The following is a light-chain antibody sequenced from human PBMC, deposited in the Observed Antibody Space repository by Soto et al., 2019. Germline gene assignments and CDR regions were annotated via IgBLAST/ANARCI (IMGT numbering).Light chain of an antibody. CDR3: VSFAGGTYV. J-gene: IGLJ1*01. CDR2: DVN. Sequence: QSAVTQPPCASGSPGQSVTISRTGTSSDVGVDVFVSGYQQHQGKAPKLMVYDVNRRPPSVPDRSLGSKSGNAASLTVSGLQAEDEADYYCVSFAGGTYVFGTGTKVTVL. CDR1: SSDVGVDVF. V-gene: IGLV2-8*01.